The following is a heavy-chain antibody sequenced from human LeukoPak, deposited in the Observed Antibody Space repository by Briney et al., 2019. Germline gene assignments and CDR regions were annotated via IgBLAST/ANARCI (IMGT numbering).Heavy chain of an antibody. D-gene: IGHD3-16*01. J-gene: IGHJ4*02. CDR1: GFTISNYW. CDR3: AKRGLGMITFGGVPFDY. Sequence: GGSLRLSCAASGFTISNYWMSWVRQAPGKGLEWVSAISGSGGSTYYADSVKGRFTISRDNSKNTLYLQMNSLRAEDTAVYYCAKRGLGMITFGGVPFDYWGQGTLVTVSS. CDR2: ISGSGGST. V-gene: IGHV3-23*01.